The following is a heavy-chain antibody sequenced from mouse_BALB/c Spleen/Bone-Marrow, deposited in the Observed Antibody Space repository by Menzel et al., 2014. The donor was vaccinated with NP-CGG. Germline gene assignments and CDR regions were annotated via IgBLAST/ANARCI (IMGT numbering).Heavy chain of an antibody. V-gene: IGHV2-9*02. CDR2: IWAGGST. J-gene: IGHJ1*01. D-gene: IGHD1-1*01. CDR1: GFSLTSYG. Sequence: QVQLKESGPGLVAPSQSLSIPCTVSGFSLTSYGVHWVRQPPGKGLEWLGLIWAGGSTNYNSALMSRLSISKDNSKSQVFLKMNSLQTDDTAMYYCARKDYGSRGGYFDVWGAGTTVTVSS. CDR3: ARKDYGSRGGYFDV.